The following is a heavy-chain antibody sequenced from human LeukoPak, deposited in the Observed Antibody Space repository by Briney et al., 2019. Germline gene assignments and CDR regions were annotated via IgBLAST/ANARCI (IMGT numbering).Heavy chain of an antibody. Sequence: SSETLSLTCTVSGGSISTYYWSWIRQPPGKGLEWIGYIYYSGSTNYNPSLKSRVTMSVDTSKNQFSLKLSSVTAADTAVYYCARDRGTWNDDGFDYWGQGTLVTVSS. J-gene: IGHJ4*02. CDR2: IYYSGST. CDR3: ARDRGTWNDDGFDY. D-gene: IGHD1-1*01. CDR1: GGSISTYY. V-gene: IGHV4-59*12.